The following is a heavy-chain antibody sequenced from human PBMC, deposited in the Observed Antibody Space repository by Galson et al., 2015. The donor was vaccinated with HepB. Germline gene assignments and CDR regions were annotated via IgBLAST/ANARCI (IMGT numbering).Heavy chain of an antibody. CDR1: GFNFDKYA. Sequence: AASGFNFDKYAMNWVRQSPEKGLEWVSSTSGGGSTTYYAESVKGRFTISRDNSKNTLFLQMNSLRVEDTAVYFCAKAEGHCISTSCSASDYWGQGTLVTVSS. V-gene: IGHV3-23*01. J-gene: IGHJ4*02. CDR3: AKAEGHCISTSCSASDY. D-gene: IGHD2-2*01. CDR2: TSGGGSTT.